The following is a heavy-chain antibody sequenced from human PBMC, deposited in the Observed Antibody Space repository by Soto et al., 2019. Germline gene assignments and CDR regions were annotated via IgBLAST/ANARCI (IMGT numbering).Heavy chain of an antibody. CDR2: IYHSGST. Sequence: SETLSLTCAVSGGSISSGGYSWSWIRQPPGKGLEWIGYIYHSGSTYYNPSLKSRVTISVDRSKNQFSLKLSSVTAADTAVYYCARAPIFGVVTTNDAFDIWGQGTMVTVSS. D-gene: IGHD3-3*01. J-gene: IGHJ3*02. CDR1: GGSISSGGYS. V-gene: IGHV4-30-2*01. CDR3: ARAPIFGVVTTNDAFDI.